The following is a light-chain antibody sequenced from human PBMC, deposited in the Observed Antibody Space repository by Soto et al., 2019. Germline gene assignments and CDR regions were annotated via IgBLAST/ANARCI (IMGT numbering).Light chain of an antibody. CDR1: GRNIAAGY. CDR3: QSYSV. J-gene: IGLJ7*01. Sequence: NFMLTQPHSVSESPEKTVTISCTGSGRNIAAGYVQWYQQRPGSAPTTVIYEDKRRPSGVPDRFSGSIDSSSNSASLTISGLKPEDEADYYCQSYSVFGGGTQLTVL. CDR2: EDK. V-gene: IGLV6-57*02.